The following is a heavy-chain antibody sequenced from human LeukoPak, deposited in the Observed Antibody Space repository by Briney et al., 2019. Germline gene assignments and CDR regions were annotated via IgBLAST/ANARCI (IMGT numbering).Heavy chain of an antibody. V-gene: IGHV4-59*12. Sequence: SETLSLTCTVSGGSISSYYWSWIRQPPGKGLEWIGYIYYSGSTNYNPSLKSRVTISVDTSKNQFSLKLSSVTAADTAVYYCARSGPIAVAGVDYWGQGTLVTVSS. CDR3: ARSGPIAVAGVDY. J-gene: IGHJ4*02. CDR2: IYYSGST. D-gene: IGHD6-19*01. CDR1: GGSISSYY.